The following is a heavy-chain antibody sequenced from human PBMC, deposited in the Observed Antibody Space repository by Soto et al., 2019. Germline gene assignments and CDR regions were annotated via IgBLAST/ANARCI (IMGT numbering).Heavy chain of an antibody. Sequence: PSETLSLTCAVYGGSFSGYYWSWIRQPPGKGLEWIGEINHSGSTNYNPSLKSRVTISVDTSKNQFSLKLSSVTAADTAVYYCARNKVGATGRGYYYYGMDVWGQGTTVT. CDR1: GGSFSGYY. V-gene: IGHV4-34*01. J-gene: IGHJ6*02. D-gene: IGHD1-26*01. CDR3: ARNKVGATGRGYYYYGMDV. CDR2: INHSGST.